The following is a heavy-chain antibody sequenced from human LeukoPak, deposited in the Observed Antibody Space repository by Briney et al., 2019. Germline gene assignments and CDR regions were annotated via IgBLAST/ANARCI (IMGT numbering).Heavy chain of an antibody. V-gene: IGHV3-64*02. D-gene: IGHD1-26*01. CDR2: MDDSGAHT. CDR1: GLTFSRYA. CDR3: ARDGKAKNDF. Sequence: GGSLRLSCAASGLTFSRYAMQWVRQAPDKRLEYVSGMDDSGAHTYYADSVKGRFTMSRDNSRDTLYLQMGSLRPEDTAVYYCARDGKAKNDFWGQGTLVTVST. J-gene: IGHJ4*02.